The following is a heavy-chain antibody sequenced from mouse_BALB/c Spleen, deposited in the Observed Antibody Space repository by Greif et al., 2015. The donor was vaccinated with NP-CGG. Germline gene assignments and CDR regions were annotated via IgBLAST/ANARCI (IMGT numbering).Heavy chain of an antibody. CDR2: IWGDGST. CDR3: ARGYDYGFSWFAY. Sequence: QVQLKESGPGLVAPSQSLSITCTVSGFSLTGYGVNWVRQPPGKGLEWLGMIWGDGSTDYNSALKSRLSISEDNSKSQVFLKMNSLQTDDTARYYCARGYDYGFSWFAYWGQGTLVTVSA. CDR1: GFSLTGYG. J-gene: IGHJ3*01. D-gene: IGHD2-4*01. V-gene: IGHV2-6-7*01.